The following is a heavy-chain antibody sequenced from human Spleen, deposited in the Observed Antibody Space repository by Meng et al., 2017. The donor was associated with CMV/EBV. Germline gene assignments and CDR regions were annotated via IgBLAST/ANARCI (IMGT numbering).Heavy chain of an antibody. V-gene: IGHV3-74*01. CDR3: ARRYYDILTGAYYFDY. D-gene: IGHD3-9*01. CDR1: GFTFSSYW. Sequence: GESLKISCAASGFTFSSYWMHWVRQAPGKGLVWVSRINSDGSSTSYADSVKGRFTISRDNAKNTLYLQMNSLRAEDTAVYYCARRYYDILTGAYYFDYWGQGTLVTFSS. CDR2: INSDGSST. J-gene: IGHJ4*02.